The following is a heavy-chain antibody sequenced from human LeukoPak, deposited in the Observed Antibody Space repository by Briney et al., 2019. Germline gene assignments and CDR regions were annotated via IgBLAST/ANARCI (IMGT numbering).Heavy chain of an antibody. J-gene: IGHJ4*02. CDR1: GGSISSGGYY. V-gene: IGHV4-61*08. CDR2: IYYSGST. CDR3: ARSVGYSYGLFDY. D-gene: IGHD5-18*01. Sequence: NPSETLSLTCTVSGGSISSGGYYWSWIRQHPGKGLEWIGYIYYSGSTNYNPSLKSRVTISVDTSKNQFSLKLSSVTAADTAVYYCARSVGYSYGLFDYWGQGTLVTVSS.